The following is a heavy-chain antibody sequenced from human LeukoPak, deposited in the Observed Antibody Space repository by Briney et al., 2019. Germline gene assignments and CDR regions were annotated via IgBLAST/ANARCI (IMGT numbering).Heavy chain of an antibody. Sequence: PGGSLRLSCAASGFTFSSYAMNWVRQAPGKGLVWVSRINSDGSSTSYADSVKGRFTISRDNAKNTLYLQMNSLRAEDTAVYYCASRVNSGWSFDYWGQGTLVTVSS. CDR2: INSDGSST. D-gene: IGHD6-19*01. CDR1: GFTFSSYA. J-gene: IGHJ4*02. CDR3: ASRVNSGWSFDY. V-gene: IGHV3-74*01.